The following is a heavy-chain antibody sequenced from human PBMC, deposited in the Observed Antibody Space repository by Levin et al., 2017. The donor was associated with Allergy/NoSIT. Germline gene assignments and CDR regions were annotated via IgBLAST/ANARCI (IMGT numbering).Heavy chain of an antibody. CDR1: GFTFSDYY. CDR3: ARESGEYDYGDYRAPGAFDI. D-gene: IGHD4-17*01. V-gene: IGHV3-11*05. J-gene: IGHJ3*02. Sequence: GGSLRLSCAASGFTFSDYYMSWIRQAPGKGLEWVSYISSSSSYTNYADSVKGRFTISRDNAKNSLYLQMNSLRAEDTAVYYCARESGEYDYGDYRAPGAFDIWGQGTMVTVSS. CDR2: ISSSSSYT.